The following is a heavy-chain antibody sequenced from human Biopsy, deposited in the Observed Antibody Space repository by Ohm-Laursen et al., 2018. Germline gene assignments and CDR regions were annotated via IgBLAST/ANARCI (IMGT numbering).Heavy chain of an antibody. J-gene: IGHJ4*02. V-gene: IGHV4-61*01. CDR2: IYSGGNT. Sequence: SETLSLTCTVSVDSLSSGPDNWSWIRQPPGQGLEYIGFIYSGGNTNYNPSLQNRVTMSVDTSKNQFSLKLSPVIAADTAVYYCARGRRTSGWPYFANWGQGTLVIVSS. CDR3: ARGRRTSGWPYFAN. D-gene: IGHD6-19*01. CDR1: VDSLSSGPDN.